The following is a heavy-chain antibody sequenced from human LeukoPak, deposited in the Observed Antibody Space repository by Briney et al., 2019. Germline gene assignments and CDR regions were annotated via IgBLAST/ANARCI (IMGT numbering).Heavy chain of an antibody. CDR3: ARDRTNWNGLEFDP. CDR2: INHSGST. J-gene: IGHJ5*02. V-gene: IGHV4-34*01. D-gene: IGHD1-20*01. Sequence: SETLSLTCAVYGGSFSGYYWSWIRQPPGKGLEWIGEINHSGSTNYNPSLKSRVTISVDTSKNQFSLKLSSVTAADTAVYYCARDRTNWNGLEFDPWGQGTLVTVSS. CDR1: GGSFSGYY.